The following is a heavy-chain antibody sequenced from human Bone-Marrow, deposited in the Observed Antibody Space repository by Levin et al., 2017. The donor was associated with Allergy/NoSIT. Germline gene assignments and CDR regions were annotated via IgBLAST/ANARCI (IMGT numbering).Heavy chain of an antibody. Sequence: NPSETLSLTCTVSGGSVSSSGYYWSWIRQPPGRGLEWIGFIYFSGSTNYNPSLKSRVTILVDTSKNQFSLKLKPVTAADTAMYFCAREVDTALYGVDAWGQGTPVTVSS. J-gene: IGHJ6*02. D-gene: IGHD5-18*01. CDR2: IYFSGST. CDR1: GGSVSSSGYY. V-gene: IGHV4-61*08. CDR3: AREVDTALYGVDA.